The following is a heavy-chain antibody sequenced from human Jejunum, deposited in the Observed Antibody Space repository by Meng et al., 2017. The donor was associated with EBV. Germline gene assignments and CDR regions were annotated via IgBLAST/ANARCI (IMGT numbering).Heavy chain of an antibody. Sequence: EVQLVESGXGLVQLGGSLRLSCAASGFTFSNYWMHWVRQAPGKGLIWVSRIHNDGINTIYADSVKGRFTISRDNAKNTLYLQMNSPRAEDTAVYYCARDGSYNFDSGGQGTLVTVSS. CDR2: IHNDGINT. V-gene: IGHV3-74*01. J-gene: IGHJ4*02. CDR1: GFTFSNYW. D-gene: IGHD1-26*01. CDR3: ARDGSYNFDS.